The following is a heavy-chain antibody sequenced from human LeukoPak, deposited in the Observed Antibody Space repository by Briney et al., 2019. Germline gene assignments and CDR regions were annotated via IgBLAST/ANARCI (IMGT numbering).Heavy chain of an antibody. D-gene: IGHD3-22*01. CDR3: AMKYYYDSSGSDAFDI. Sequence: PGGSLRLSCAASGFTVSSNYMSWVRQAPGKGLEWVSVMYSGGSTYYADSVQGRFTISRDSSKNTLYLQMNSLRAEDTAVYYCAMKYYYDSSGSDAFDIWGQGTMVTVSS. J-gene: IGHJ3*02. CDR2: MYSGGST. CDR1: GFTVSSNY. V-gene: IGHV3-53*01.